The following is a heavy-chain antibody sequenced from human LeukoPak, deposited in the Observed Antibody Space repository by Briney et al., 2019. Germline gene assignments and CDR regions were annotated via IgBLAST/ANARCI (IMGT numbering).Heavy chain of an antibody. CDR3: ARGVWDYYGSGSYSIRIYFDY. CDR2: IYYSGST. Sequence: SQTLSLTCTVSGGSISSGDYYWSWIRQPPGKGLEWIGYIYYSGSTYYNPSLKSRVTISVDTSKNQFSLKLSSVTAADTAVYYCARGVWDYYGSGSYSIRIYFDYWSQGTLVTVSS. V-gene: IGHV4-30-4*01. CDR1: GGSISSGDYY. J-gene: IGHJ4*02. D-gene: IGHD3-10*01.